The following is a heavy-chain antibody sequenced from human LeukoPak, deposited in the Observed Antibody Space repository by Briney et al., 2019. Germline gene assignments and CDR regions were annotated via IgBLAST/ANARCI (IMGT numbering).Heavy chain of an antibody. CDR3: ARGRRRGAILNWFDP. V-gene: IGHV4-34*01. Sequence: SETLSLTCAVYGGSFSGYYWSWIRQPPGKGLEWIGEINHSGSTNYNPSLKSRVTISVDTSKNQFSLKLSSVTAADTAVYYCARGRRRGAILNWFDPWGQGTLVTVSS. J-gene: IGHJ5*02. D-gene: IGHD3-10*01. CDR1: GGSFSGYY. CDR2: INHSGST.